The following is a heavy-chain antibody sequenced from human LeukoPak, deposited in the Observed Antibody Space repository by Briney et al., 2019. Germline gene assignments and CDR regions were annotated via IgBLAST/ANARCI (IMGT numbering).Heavy chain of an antibody. CDR1: VYTFNNYG. CDR3: ARAAIVATTKYYYYYMDV. V-gene: IGHV1-8*01. D-gene: IGHD5-12*01. Sequence: ASVKVSCKTSVYTFNNYGIDWVRQATGQELEWIGWMNPNSGNTGYAQKFQGRVTITRNTSISTAYMELSSLRSEDTAVYYCARAAIVATTKYYYYYMDVWGKGTTVTVSS. J-gene: IGHJ6*03. CDR2: MNPNSGNT.